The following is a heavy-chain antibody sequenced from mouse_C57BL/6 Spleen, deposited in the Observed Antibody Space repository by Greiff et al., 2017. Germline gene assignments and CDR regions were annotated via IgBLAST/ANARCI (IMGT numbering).Heavy chain of an antibody. CDR3: ARGEYAMDY. CDR2: IRNKANGYTT. Sequence: EVKVEESGGGLVQPGGSLSLSCAASGFTFTDYYMSWVRQPPGKALEWLGFIRNKANGYTTEYSASVKGRFTISRDNSQSILYLQMNALRAEDSATYYCARGEYAMDYWGQGTSVTVSS. CDR1: GFTFTDYY. V-gene: IGHV7-3*01. J-gene: IGHJ4*01.